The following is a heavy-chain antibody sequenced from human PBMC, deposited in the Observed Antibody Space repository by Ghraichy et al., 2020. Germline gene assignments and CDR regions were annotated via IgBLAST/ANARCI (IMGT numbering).Heavy chain of an antibody. CDR2: TYYRSKWYN. CDR1: GDSVSSNSAA. D-gene: IGHD1-1*01. CDR3: ARDPGNEDSGALEYYFDY. Sequence: SQTLSLTCAISGDSVSSNSAAWNWIRQSPSRGLEWLGRTYYRSKWYNDYAVSVKSRITINPDTSKNQFSLQLNSVTPEDTAVYYCARDPGNEDSGALEYYFDYWGQGTLVTISS. V-gene: IGHV6-1*01. J-gene: IGHJ4*02.